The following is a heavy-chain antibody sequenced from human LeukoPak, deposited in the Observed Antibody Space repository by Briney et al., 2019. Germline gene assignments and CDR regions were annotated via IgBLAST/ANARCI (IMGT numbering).Heavy chain of an antibody. CDR3: AKPSRTDYADY. D-gene: IGHD1-1*01. V-gene: IGHV3-23*01. Sequence: PGGSLRLSRAASRITFSSYAMNWVRQAPGKGLEWVSAISGSGGNTYYADSVKGRFNISRDNSKNTLYLHMNSLRAEDTAVYYCAKPSRTDYADYWGQGTLVSVSS. CDR2: ISGSGGNT. CDR1: RITFSSYA. J-gene: IGHJ4*02.